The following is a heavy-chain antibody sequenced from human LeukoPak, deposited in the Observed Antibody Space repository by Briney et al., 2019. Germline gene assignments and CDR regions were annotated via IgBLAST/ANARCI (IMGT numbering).Heavy chain of an antibody. D-gene: IGHD3-10*01. CDR2: INTNTGNP. CDR1: GYTFSSYA. J-gene: IGHJ4*02. Sequence: ASVKVSCKASGYTFSSYAMNWVRQAPGQGLEWMGWINTNTGNPTYAQGSTGRFVFSLDTSVSTAYLQINSLKAEDTAVYYCARGNSFYYGSGSSGGDYWGQGTLVTVSS. V-gene: IGHV7-4-1*02. CDR3: ARGNSFYYGSGSSGGDY.